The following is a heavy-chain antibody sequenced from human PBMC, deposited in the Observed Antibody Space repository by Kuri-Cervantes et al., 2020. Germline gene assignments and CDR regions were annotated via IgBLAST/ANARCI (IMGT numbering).Heavy chain of an antibody. CDR2: IKQDGSEK. Sequence: GGSLRLSCAASGFPFSSYWMSWVRQAPGKGLEWVANIKQDGSEKYYVDSVKGRFTISRDNSKNTLYLQMNSLRAEDTAVYYCARDPNSSSWATYFDYWGQGTLVTVSS. J-gene: IGHJ4*02. CDR1: GFPFSSYW. D-gene: IGHD6-13*01. CDR3: ARDPNSSSWATYFDY. V-gene: IGHV3-7*01.